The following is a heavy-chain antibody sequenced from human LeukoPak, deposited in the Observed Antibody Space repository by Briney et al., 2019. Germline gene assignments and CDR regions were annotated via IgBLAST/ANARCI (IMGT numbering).Heavy chain of an antibody. D-gene: IGHD3-22*01. CDR2: ISYDGSNK. CDR3: AKDSSYDSRGYYLGDAFDI. V-gene: IGHV3-30*18. J-gene: IGHJ3*02. CDR1: GFKFSSYG. Sequence: GGSLRLSCAASGFKFSSYGMHWVRQVPGKGLEWVAVISYDGSNKYYADSVKGRFTISRDNSKNTLYLQMNSLRAEDTAVYYCAKDSSYDSRGYYLGDAFDIWGQGTMVTVSS.